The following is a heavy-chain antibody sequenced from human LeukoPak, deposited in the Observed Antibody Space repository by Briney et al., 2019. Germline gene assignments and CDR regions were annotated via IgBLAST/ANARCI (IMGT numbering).Heavy chain of an antibody. V-gene: IGHV4-59*01. CDR3: ARALTYYDFWSGYVGGGPAYYFDY. Sequence: SETLSLTCTVSGGSISSYYWSWLRQPPGKGLEWIGYIYYSGSTNYNPSLKSRVTISVDTSKNQFSLKLSSVTAADTAVYYCARALTYYDFWSGYVGGGPAYYFDYWGQGTLVTVSS. J-gene: IGHJ4*02. CDR1: GGSISSYY. CDR2: IYYSGST. D-gene: IGHD3-3*01.